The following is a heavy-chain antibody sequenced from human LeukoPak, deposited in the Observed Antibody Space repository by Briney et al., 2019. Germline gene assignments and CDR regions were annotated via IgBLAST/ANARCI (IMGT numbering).Heavy chain of an antibody. CDR3: ARLGIIAGDIRTTPVDV. J-gene: IGHJ6*04. CDR1: GGSISSYY. D-gene: IGHD1-7*01. Sequence: SETLSLTCTVSGGSISSYYWSWIRQPPGKGLEWIGYIYYSGSTNYNPSLKSRVTISVDTSKNQFSLKLSSVTAADTAVYYCARLGIIAGDIRTTPVDVWGKGTTVTVSS. CDR2: IYYSGST. V-gene: IGHV4-59*01.